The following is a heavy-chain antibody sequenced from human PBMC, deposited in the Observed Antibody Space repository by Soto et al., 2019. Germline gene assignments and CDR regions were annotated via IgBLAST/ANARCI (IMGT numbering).Heavy chain of an antibody. V-gene: IGHV4-30-2*01. D-gene: IGHD3-10*01. Sequence: SETLSLTCAVSGGSISSGGYSWSWIRQPPGKGLEWIGYIYHSGSTYYNPSLKSRVTISVDRSKNQFSLKLSSVTAADTAVYYCARAGEVRGAYYFDYWGQGTLVTVSS. CDR2: IYHSGST. CDR3: ARAGEVRGAYYFDY. J-gene: IGHJ4*02. CDR1: GGSISSGGYS.